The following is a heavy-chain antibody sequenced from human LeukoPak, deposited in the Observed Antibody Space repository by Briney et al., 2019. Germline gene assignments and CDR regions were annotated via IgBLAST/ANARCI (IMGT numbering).Heavy chain of an antibody. Sequence: ASVKVSCKASGYTFTSYYMHWVRQAPGQGLEWMGIINPSGGSTSYAQKFQGRVTMTRDTSTSTVYMELRSLRSDDTAVYYCARVPMKLGAFDIWGQGTMVTVSS. J-gene: IGHJ3*02. V-gene: IGHV1-46*01. CDR2: INPSGGST. CDR1: GYTFTSYY. CDR3: ARVPMKLGAFDI. D-gene: IGHD3-22*01.